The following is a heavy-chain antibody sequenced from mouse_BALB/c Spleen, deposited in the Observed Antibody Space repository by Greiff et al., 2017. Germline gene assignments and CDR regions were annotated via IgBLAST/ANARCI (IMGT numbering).Heavy chain of an antibody. CDR2: IRSKSNNYAT. J-gene: IGHJ4*01. Sequence: EVQLVESGGGLVQPKGSLKLSCAASGFTFNTYAMNWVRQAPGKGLEWVARIRSKSNNYATYYADSVKDRFTISRDDSQSMLYLQMNNLKTEDTAMYYCVRLGYDGDYYAMDYWGQGTSVTVSS. V-gene: IGHV10-1*02. CDR3: VRLGYDGDYYAMDY. CDR1: GFTFNTYA. D-gene: IGHD2-2*01.